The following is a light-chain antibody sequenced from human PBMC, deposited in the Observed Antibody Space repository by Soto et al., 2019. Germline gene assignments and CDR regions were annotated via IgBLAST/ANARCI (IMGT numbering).Light chain of an antibody. CDR3: SSYSRASSRV. V-gene: IGLV2-14*01. CDR1: SSDIGTYDY. CDR2: EVT. Sequence: QSALTQPASVSGSPGQSITISCTGTSSDIGTYDYVSWYQQHPGKAPKLMIYEVTNLPSGVSNRFSASKSGNTASLTISGLQAEDEADSYRSSYSRASSRVFGTGTKVT. J-gene: IGLJ1*01.